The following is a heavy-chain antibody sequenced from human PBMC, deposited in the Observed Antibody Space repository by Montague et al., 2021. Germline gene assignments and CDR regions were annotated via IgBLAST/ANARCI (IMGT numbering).Heavy chain of an antibody. D-gene: IGHD6-6*01. CDR1: GFTVSSNY. V-gene: IGHV3-53*01. CDR3: ARVRLSYTSSFYGFFDY. Sequence: SLRLSCAVSGFTVSSNYMSWVRQAPGKGLEWVSVIYTGDMTYYADSVKGRFTISRDNSKNTLHLQMNSLRAEDTAVYYCARVRLSYTSSFYGFFDYWGQGTLVTVSS. CDR2: IYTGDMT. J-gene: IGHJ4*02.